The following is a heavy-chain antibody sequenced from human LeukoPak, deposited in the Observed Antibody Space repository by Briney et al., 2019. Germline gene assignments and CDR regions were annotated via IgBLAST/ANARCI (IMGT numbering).Heavy chain of an antibody. Sequence: SETLSLTCAVYGGSFSGYYWSWIRQPPGKGLEWIGEINHSGSTNYNPSLKSRVTISVDTSKNQFSLKLSSVTAADTAVYYCARGWWSRGVQGVRLTHYYYYMDVWGKGTSVTVSS. J-gene: IGHJ6*03. CDR2: INHSGST. CDR3: ARGWWSRGVQGVRLTHYYYYMDV. CDR1: GGSFSGYY. D-gene: IGHD3-10*01. V-gene: IGHV4-34*01.